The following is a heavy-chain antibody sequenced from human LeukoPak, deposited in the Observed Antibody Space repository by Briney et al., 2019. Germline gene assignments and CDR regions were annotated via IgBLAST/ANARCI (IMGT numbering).Heavy chain of an antibody. Sequence: ASVKVSCKASGYTFTSYGISWVRQAPGQGLEWMGWISAYNGNTNYAQKLQGRVTMTRNTSISTAYMELSSLRSEDTAVYYCARGAITYLHYYDSSGYYREENWFDPWGQGTLVTVSS. D-gene: IGHD3-22*01. CDR3: ARGAITYLHYYDSSGYYREENWFDP. CDR2: ISAYNGNT. V-gene: IGHV1-18*01. CDR1: GYTFTSYG. J-gene: IGHJ5*02.